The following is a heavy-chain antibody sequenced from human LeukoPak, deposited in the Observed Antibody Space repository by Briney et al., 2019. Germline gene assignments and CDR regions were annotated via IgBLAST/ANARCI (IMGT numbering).Heavy chain of an antibody. CDR1: GYSISSGYY. D-gene: IGHD2-2*01. CDR2: IYPSGDT. J-gene: IGHJ4*02. CDR3: ARTNGYCSSTSCEIDY. V-gene: IGHV4-38-2*02. Sequence: SETLSLTCTVSGYSISSGYYWGWVRQPPGKGLEWIGTIYPSGDTYYNPSLKSRVSISLDTSKNQFSLKLSSVTAADTAVYYCARTNGYCSSTSCEIDYWGQGTLVTVSS.